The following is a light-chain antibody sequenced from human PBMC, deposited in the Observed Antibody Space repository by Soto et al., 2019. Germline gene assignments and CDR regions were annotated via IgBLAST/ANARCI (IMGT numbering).Light chain of an antibody. V-gene: IGLV2-14*01. CDR2: EVT. CDR1: SSGMGAYNY. Sequence: QSVLTQPDSVSGSPGPSITISFSGTSSGMGAYNYVTWYLHNPGKAPKDIISEVTHRPSGVSNRFSGSKSANTASLTISGLQAEDDADYYCSSYTRSSPLVFGGGTELTVL. J-gene: IGLJ2*01. CDR3: SSYTRSSPLV.